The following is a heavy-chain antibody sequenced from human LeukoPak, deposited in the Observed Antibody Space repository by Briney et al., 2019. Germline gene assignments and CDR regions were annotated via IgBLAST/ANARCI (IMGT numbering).Heavy chain of an antibody. V-gene: IGHV4-4*02. J-gene: IGHJ1*01. CDR3: ARDLIVADYYDSSGYYTDRYCQH. D-gene: IGHD3-22*01. CDR1: GGSISSSNW. CDR2: IYHSGST. Sequence: PSGTLSLTCAVSGGSISSSNWWSWVRQPPGKGLEWIGNIYHSGSTNYNPSLKSRVTISVDKAKNQFSLKLSSVTAADTAVYYCARDLIVADYYDSSGYYTDRYCQHRGQGTLVTVS.